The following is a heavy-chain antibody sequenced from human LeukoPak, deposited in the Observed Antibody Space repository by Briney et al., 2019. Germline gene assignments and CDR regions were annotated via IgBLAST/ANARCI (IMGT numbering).Heavy chain of an antibody. D-gene: IGHD6-13*01. J-gene: IGHJ4*02. CDR1: GGTFSSYA. CDR2: IIPIFGTA. CDR3: ASLVVVAAGTDY. V-gene: IGHV1-69*01. Sequence: SVKVSCKASGGTFSSYAISWVRQAPGQGLEWMGGIIPIFGTANYAQKFQGRVTITADESTSTAYMELSSLRSEDTAVYYCASLVVVAAGTDYWGQGTLVTVSS.